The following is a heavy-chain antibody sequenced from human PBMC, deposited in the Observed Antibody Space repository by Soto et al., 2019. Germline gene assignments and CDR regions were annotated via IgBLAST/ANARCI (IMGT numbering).Heavy chain of an antibody. CDR3: ARSQGSSTSLEIYYYYYYGMDV. CDR2: IIPISGTA. Sequence: QVQLVQSGAEVKKPGSSVTVSCKASGGTFSSYAISWVRQAPGQGLEWMGGIIPISGTANYAQKFQGRVTITADDSTSTAYMELSSLRSEDTAVYYCARSQGSSTSLEIYYYYYYGMDVWGQGTTVTVSS. V-gene: IGHV1-69*01. D-gene: IGHD2-2*01. J-gene: IGHJ6*02. CDR1: GGTFSSYA.